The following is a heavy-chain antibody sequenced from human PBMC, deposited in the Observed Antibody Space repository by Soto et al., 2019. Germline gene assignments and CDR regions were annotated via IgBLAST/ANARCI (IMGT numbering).Heavy chain of an antibody. D-gene: IGHD1-26*01. J-gene: IGHJ4*02. CDR2: IIPIFGTA. CDR1: GGTFSSYA. Sequence: QVQLVQSGAEVKKPGSSVKVSCKASGGTFSSYAISWVRQAPGQVLEWMGGIIPIFGTANYAQKLQGRVTITADESTSTDYMELSSLRSEDTAVYYFARGGSSLNDFDYWGQGTLVTVSS. V-gene: IGHV1-69*12. CDR3: ARGGSSLNDFDY.